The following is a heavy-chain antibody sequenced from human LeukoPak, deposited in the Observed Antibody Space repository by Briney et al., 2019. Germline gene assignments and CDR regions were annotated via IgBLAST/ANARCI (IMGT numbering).Heavy chain of an antibody. V-gene: IGHV3-30*01. J-gene: IGHJ4*02. Sequence: GGSLRLSCAASGFTFSSYAMHWVRQAPGKGLEWVAVISYDGSNKYYADSVKGRFTISRDNSKNTLYLQMNSLRAEDTAVYYCASPILRFLEWFPFDYWGQGTLVTVSS. CDR2: ISYDGSNK. D-gene: IGHD3-3*01. CDR3: ASPILRFLEWFPFDY. CDR1: GFTFSSYA.